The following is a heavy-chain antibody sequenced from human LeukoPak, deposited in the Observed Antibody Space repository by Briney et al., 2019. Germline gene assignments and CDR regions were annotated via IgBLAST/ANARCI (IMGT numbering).Heavy chain of an antibody. CDR1: GFTFSSYS. Sequence: GGSLRLSCAASGFTFSSYSMNWVRQAPGKGLEWVSYISSSSSTIYYADSVKGRFTISRDNAKNSLYLQMNSLRAEDTAVYYCARPRGAFVDQGDYVLSAFDIWGQGTMVTVSS. CDR3: ARPRGAFVDQGDYVLSAFDI. D-gene: IGHD4-17*01. J-gene: IGHJ3*02. CDR2: ISSSSSTI. V-gene: IGHV3-48*01.